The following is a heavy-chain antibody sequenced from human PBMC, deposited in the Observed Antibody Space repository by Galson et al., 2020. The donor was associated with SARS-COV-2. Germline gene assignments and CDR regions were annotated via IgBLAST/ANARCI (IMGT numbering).Heavy chain of an antibody. Sequence: ASVTVSCKASGYPFPSYDINWVRQAPGQGLEWMGWMNPNSGNSGHAQKFQGRVTMTRNTSISTAYMELSSLRSEDTAVYYCATPIVGGTFDYWGQGTLVTVSS. V-gene: IGHV1-8*01. CDR2: MNPNSGNS. D-gene: IGHD1-26*01. J-gene: IGHJ4*02. CDR1: GYPFPSYD. CDR3: ATPIVGGTFDY.